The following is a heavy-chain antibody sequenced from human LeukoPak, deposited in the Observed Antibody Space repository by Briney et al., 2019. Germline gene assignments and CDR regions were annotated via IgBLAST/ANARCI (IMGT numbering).Heavy chain of an antibody. V-gene: IGHV4-34*01. CDR3: ASRKSYGALGY. CDR1: GGSFSGYY. J-gene: IGHJ4*02. Sequence: SETLSLTRAVYGGSFSGYYWSWIRQPPGKGLEWIGEINHSGSTNYNPSLKSRVTISVDTSKNQFSLKLSSVTAADTAVYYCASRKSYGALGYWGQGTLVTVSS. D-gene: IGHD5-18*01. CDR2: INHSGST.